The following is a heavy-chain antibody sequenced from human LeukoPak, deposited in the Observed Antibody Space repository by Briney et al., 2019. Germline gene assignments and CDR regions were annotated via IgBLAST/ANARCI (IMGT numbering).Heavy chain of an antibody. Sequence: GGSLRLSCAASGFTFSSYSMNWVRKAQGRGLEWVSSISSSSSYIYYADSVKGRFTISRDNAKNSLYLQMNSLRAEDTAVYYCARRAGAYSHPYDYWGQGTLVTVSS. CDR2: ISSSSSYI. J-gene: IGHJ4*02. CDR3: ARRAGAYSHPYDY. D-gene: IGHD4/OR15-4a*01. V-gene: IGHV3-21*04. CDR1: GFTFSSYS.